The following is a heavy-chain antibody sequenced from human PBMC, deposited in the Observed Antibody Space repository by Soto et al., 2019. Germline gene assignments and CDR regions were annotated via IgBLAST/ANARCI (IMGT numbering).Heavy chain of an antibody. V-gene: IGHV3-11*05. D-gene: IGHD6-6*01. CDR2: ISSSSSYT. J-gene: IGHJ3*02. CDR1: GFTFSDYY. CDR3: AKDMDSSSSLAFDI. Sequence: PGGSLRLSCVASGFTFSDYYMSWIRQAPGKGLEWVSYISSSSSYTNYADSVKGRFTISRDNAKNSLYLQMNSLRAEDTALYYCAKDMDSSSSLAFDIWGQGTMVTVS.